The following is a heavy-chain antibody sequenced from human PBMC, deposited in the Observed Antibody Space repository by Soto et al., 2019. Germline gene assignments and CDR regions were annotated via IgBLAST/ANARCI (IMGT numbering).Heavy chain of an antibody. V-gene: IGHV3-74*01. CDR3: ARDDIWYTEAFDY. CDR1: GLTFSSYA. D-gene: IGHD1-1*01. J-gene: IGHJ4*02. CDR2: INGDGSST. Sequence: PGGSLRLSCAASGLTFSSYAMSWVRQAPGKGLVWVSRINGDGSSTCYADSVKGRFTISRDNAKNTLYLQMNSLRAEDTAVYYCARDDIWYTEAFDYWGQGTLVTSPQ.